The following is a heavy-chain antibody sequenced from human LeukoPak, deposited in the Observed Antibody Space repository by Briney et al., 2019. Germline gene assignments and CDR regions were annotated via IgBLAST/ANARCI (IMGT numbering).Heavy chain of an antibody. Sequence: GGSLRLSCAASGFTFSSYAMSWVRQAPGKGLEWVSAVSGSGGSTGYADSVKGRFTISRDNAKNSLYLQMNSLRAEDTALYYCARDDYGSGSWNDYWGQGTLVTVSS. CDR1: GFTFSSYA. CDR2: VSGSGGST. CDR3: ARDDYGSGSWNDY. V-gene: IGHV3-20*04. D-gene: IGHD3-10*01. J-gene: IGHJ4*02.